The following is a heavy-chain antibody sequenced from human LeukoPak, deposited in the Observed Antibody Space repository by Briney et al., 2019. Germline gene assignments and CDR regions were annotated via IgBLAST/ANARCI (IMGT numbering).Heavy chain of an antibody. V-gene: IGHV1-69*13. J-gene: IGHJ4*02. D-gene: IGHD4-17*01. Sequence: SVKVSCKASGYTFTGYYMHWVRQAPGQGLEWMGGIIPIFGTANYAQKFQGRVTITADESTSTAYMELSSLRSEDTAVYYCARANYGDPFDYWGQGTLVTVSS. CDR1: GYTFTGYY. CDR3: ARANYGDPFDY. CDR2: IIPIFGTA.